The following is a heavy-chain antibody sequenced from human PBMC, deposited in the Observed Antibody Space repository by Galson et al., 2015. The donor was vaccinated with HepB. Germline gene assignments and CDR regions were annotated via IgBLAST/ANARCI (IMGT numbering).Heavy chain of an antibody. Sequence: SVKVSCKASGYTFTSYGISWVRQAPGQGLEWMGWISAYNGNTNYAQKLQGRVTMTTDTSTSTAYMELRSLRSDDTAVYYCATRKPQASVVVTYQGVGDAFDIWGQGTMVTVSS. D-gene: IGHD2-21*02. CDR1: GYTFTSYG. CDR2: ISAYNGNT. V-gene: IGHV1-18*04. CDR3: ATRKPQASVVVTYQGVGDAFDI. J-gene: IGHJ3*02.